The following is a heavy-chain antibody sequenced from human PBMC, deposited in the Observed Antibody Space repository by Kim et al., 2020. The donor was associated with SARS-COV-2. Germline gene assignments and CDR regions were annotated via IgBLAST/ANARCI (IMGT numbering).Heavy chain of an antibody. V-gene: IGHV1-8*01. D-gene: IGHD3-10*01. CDR1: GYTFTSYD. CDR3: ARDSGSGSYYMVYYYYYYGMDV. J-gene: IGHJ6*02. CDR2: MNPNSGNT. Sequence: ASVKVSCKASGYTFTSYDINWVRQATGQGLEWMGWMNPNSGNTGYAQKFQGRVTMTRNTSISTAYMELSSLRSEDTAVYYCARDSGSGSYYMVYYYYYYGMDVWGQGTTVTVSS.